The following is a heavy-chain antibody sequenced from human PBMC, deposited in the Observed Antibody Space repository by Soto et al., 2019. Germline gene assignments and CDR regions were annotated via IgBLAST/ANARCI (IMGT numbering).Heavy chain of an antibody. CDR3: AKVFVFTIREGFDY. D-gene: IGHD3-3*01. V-gene: IGHV3-23*01. Sequence: HPGGSLRLSCAASGFTFSSYAMSWVRQAPGKGLEWVSAITGSGDSTYYADSVKGRFTVFRDNSKNTLYLQMNSLRAEDTAVYYCAKVFVFTIREGFDYWGLGTLVTVSS. CDR2: ITGSGDST. J-gene: IGHJ4*02. CDR1: GFTFSSYA.